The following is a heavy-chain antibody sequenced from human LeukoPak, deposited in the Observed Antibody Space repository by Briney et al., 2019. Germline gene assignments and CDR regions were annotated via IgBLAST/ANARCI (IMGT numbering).Heavy chain of an antibody. J-gene: IGHJ4*02. CDR2: TYYRSQWYS. CDR3: ARDLGTSGWYTFDF. V-gene: IGHV6-1*01. D-gene: IGHD6-19*01. Sequence: SQTLSLTCAISGDSVSSKNGAWNWIRQSPSRGLEWLGRTYYRSQWYSDFACFVGGRAPINADTSQNQFSLQLHSLTPEDTAVYYGARDLGTSGWYTFDFWGQGSLVTLP. CDR1: GDSVSSKNGA.